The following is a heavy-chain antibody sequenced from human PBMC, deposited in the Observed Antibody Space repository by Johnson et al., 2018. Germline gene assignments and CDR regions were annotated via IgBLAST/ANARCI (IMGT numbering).Heavy chain of an antibody. V-gene: IGHV4-34*10. D-gene: IGHD5-12*01. CDR1: GGPFSRYY. CDR3: ARVAGKGGDV. Sequence: VQLQESGPGLVKPSETLSLTCAVYGGPFSRYYWTWIRQPPGKGLEWIGEINQSGTTTYNPALRSRPPISIDRPKNQFSLTRSAVTAADTAVYYCARVAGKGGDVWGKGTTVTVSS. J-gene: IGHJ6*04. CDR2: INQSGTT.